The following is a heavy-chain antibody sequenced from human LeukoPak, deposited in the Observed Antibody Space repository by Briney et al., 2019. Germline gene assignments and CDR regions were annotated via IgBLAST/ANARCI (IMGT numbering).Heavy chain of an antibody. CDR3: AKDAPGGDCYFDY. CDR2: ISYDGSNK. D-gene: IGHD2-21*02. J-gene: IGHJ4*02. CDR1: GFTFSSYG. V-gene: IGHV3-30*18. Sequence: GGSLRLSCAAPGFTFSSYGMHWVRQAPGKGLEWVAVISYDGSNKYYADSVKGRFTISSDNSKNTLYLQMNSLRPEDTAVYYCAKDAPGGDCYFDYWGQGTLVTVSS.